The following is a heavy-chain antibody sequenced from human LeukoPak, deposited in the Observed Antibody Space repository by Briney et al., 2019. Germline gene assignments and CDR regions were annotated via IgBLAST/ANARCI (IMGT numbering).Heavy chain of an antibody. J-gene: IGHJ4*02. CDR2: VHPNGRT. CDR1: GGSISSTNW. CDR3: AREGGFYRPLDY. D-gene: IGHD2/OR15-2a*01. Sequence: SETLSLTCGVSGGSISSTNWWTWVRQPPGGGLEWIGEVHPNGRTHYSPPLESRVTMSVDMSENHISLKLTSVTAADTAVYYCAREGGFYRPLDYSGPGTLVIVSS. V-gene: IGHV4-4*02.